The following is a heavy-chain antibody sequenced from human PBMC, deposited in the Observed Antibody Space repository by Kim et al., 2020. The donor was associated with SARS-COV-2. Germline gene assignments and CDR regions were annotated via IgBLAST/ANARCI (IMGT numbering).Heavy chain of an antibody. D-gene: IGHD5-12*01. Sequence: KGRITIPRDNAKTSLYLQMNSLRDEDTAVYYCARVGRGLRAYYYYYGMDVWGQGTTVTVSS. J-gene: IGHJ6*02. CDR3: ARVGRGLRAYYYYYGMDV. V-gene: IGHV3-48*02.